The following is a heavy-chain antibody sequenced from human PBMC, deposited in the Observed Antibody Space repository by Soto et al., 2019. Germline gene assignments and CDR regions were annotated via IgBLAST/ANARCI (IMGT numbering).Heavy chain of an antibody. CDR3: ARDPPSKGRDFWSGYYYGTYYYYGMDV. J-gene: IGHJ6*02. Sequence: GGSLRLSCAASGFTFSSYSMNWVRQAPGKGLEWVSSISSSSSYIYYADSVKGRFTISRDNAKNSLYLQMNSLRAEDTAVYYCARDPPSKGRDFWSGYYYGTYYYYGMDVWGQGTTVTV. D-gene: IGHD3-3*01. CDR2: ISSSSSYI. V-gene: IGHV3-21*01. CDR1: GFTFSSYS.